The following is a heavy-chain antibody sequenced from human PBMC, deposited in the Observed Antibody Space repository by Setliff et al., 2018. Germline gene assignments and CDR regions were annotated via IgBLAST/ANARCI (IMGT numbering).Heavy chain of an antibody. CDR1: GDSISSSRFY. Sequence: PSETLSLTCTVSGDSISSSRFYWSWIRQPPGKGLEWVGQINHSGSARYNPSLKSRLSISVAASKNQIFLELSSVAAADTAIYYCARGKYYDFQSGSYKGGFYYFDYWGQGALVTVSS. CDR2: INHSGSA. V-gene: IGHV4-39*07. D-gene: IGHD3-3*01. CDR3: ARGKYYDFQSGSYKGGFYYFDY. J-gene: IGHJ4*02.